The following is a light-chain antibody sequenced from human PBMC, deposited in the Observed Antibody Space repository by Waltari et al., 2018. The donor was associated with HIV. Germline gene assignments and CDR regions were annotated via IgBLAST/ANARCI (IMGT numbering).Light chain of an antibody. V-gene: IGKV4-1*01. CDR3: QQYYSPPPRT. CDR1: QSVLYSSNNKNY. CDR2: WAS. J-gene: IGKJ1*01. Sequence: DIVMTQSPDSLTVSLGERATINCKSSQSVLYSSNNKNYLAWYQQTPGQPPKVLIYWASTRESGVPDRFSGSGSGTDFTLTISSRQAEDVAVYYCQQYYSPPPRTFGQGTKVEIK.